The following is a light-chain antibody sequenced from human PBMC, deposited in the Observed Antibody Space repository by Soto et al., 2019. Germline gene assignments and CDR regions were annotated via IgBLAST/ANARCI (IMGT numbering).Light chain of an antibody. CDR3: QQYVSPPRT. J-gene: IGKJ1*01. CDR1: QTVYNGY. Sequence: EIVLTQSPATLSLSPGERATLSCRASQTVYNGYLAWYQQKPGQAPRLLIYGASSRATGIPDRFSGSGSGTDFTLTISRLEPEDFAVYYCQQYVSPPRTFGQGTKVE. V-gene: IGKV3-20*01. CDR2: GAS.